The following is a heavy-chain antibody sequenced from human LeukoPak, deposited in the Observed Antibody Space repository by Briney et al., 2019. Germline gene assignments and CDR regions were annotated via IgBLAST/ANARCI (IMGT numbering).Heavy chain of an antibody. CDR1: GFTFSSYS. CDR2: ISSSSSYI. CDR3: ARDPPDAGFDY. J-gene: IGHJ4*02. V-gene: IGHV3-21*01. D-gene: IGHD1-14*01. Sequence: GGSLRRSCAASGFTFSSYSMNWVRQAPGKGLEWVSSISSSSSYIYYADSVKGRFTISRDNAKNSLYLQMNSLRAEDTAVYYCARDPPDAGFDYWGQGTLVTVSS.